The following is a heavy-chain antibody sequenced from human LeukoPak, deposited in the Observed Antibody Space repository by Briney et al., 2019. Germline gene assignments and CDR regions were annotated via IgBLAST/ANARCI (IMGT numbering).Heavy chain of an antibody. CDR2: ISYDGNNK. CDR1: GFTFSSYP. J-gene: IGHJ4*02. D-gene: IGHD4-17*01. V-gene: IGHV3-30-3*02. CDR3: AKPSYGDYGDSFDF. Sequence: PGGSLRLSCAASGFTFSSYPMHWVRQAPGKGLEWVAVISYDGNNKYYADSVKGRFTISRDNSKNTMYLQMNSLRAEDTAVYYCAKPSYGDYGDSFDFWGQGTLVTVSS.